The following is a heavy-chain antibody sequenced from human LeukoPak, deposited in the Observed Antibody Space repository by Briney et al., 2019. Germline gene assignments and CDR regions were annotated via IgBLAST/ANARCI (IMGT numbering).Heavy chain of an antibody. CDR1: GFAFNNNA. D-gene: IGHD5-18*01. V-gene: IGHV3-23*01. CDR2: IVGDSTIE. CDR3: ARQPYFYYYLDV. J-gene: IGHJ6*03. Sequence: GGSLRLSCAASGFAFNNNAMTWVRQPPGKGLEWVSTIVGDSTIEYYADSVKGRFTISSDNSKTMLFLHMNSLRAEDTAIYYCARQPYFYYYLDVWGKGTTVTVTS.